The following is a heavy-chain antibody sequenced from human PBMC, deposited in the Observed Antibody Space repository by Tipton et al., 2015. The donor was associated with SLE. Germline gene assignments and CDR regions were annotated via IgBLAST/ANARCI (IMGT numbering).Heavy chain of an antibody. CDR1: GASISTTNYY. V-gene: IGHV4-39*01. CDR3: ARILLGKCINTNCEPGALGY. Sequence: TLSLTCSVSGASISTTNYYWGWIRQPPGKGLEWIGAIYYSGTTFYNPSLKSRVTISVDTSKNQFSLRLRSVTATDTAVYYCARILLGKCINTNCEPGALGYWGQGTLVTVSS. J-gene: IGHJ4*02. CDR2: IYYSGTT. D-gene: IGHD2-2*01.